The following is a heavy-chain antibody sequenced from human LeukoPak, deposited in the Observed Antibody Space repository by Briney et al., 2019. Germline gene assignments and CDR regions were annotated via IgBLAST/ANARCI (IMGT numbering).Heavy chain of an antibody. Sequence: GASVKVSCKASGYTFTGYYMHWVRQAPGQGLEWIGWINPNSGGTNYAQKFQGRVTMTRDTSISTAYMELSRLRSDDTAVYYCARVVHSSGYYGYWGQGTLVTVSS. CDR1: GYTFTGYY. V-gene: IGHV1-2*02. CDR2: INPNSGGT. CDR3: ARVVHSSGYYGY. D-gene: IGHD3-22*01. J-gene: IGHJ4*02.